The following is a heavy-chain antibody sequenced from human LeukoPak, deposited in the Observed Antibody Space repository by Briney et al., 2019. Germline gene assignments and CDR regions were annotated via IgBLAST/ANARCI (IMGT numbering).Heavy chain of an antibody. D-gene: IGHD2-2*01. CDR1: GFTFSSYG. Sequence: GGSLRLSCAASGFTFSSYGMSWVRQAPGKGLEWVSAISGSGGSTYYADSVKGRFTISRDNSKNTLYLQMNSLRAEDTAVYYCAKDSEDIVVVPAAINYYYYMDVWGKGTTVTISS. J-gene: IGHJ6*03. V-gene: IGHV3-23*01. CDR3: AKDSEDIVVVPAAINYYYYMDV. CDR2: ISGSGGST.